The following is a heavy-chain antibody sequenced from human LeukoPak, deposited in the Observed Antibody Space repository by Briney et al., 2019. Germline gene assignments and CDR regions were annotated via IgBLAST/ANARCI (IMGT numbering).Heavy chain of an antibody. Sequence: SETLSLTCTVSDASISGYHWSWIRQPPGKGLEWIGSIHFSGSTNYNPSLRSRVTISVDTSKNQLSLKLSSVTAADTAVYYCARDLGGIYFDYWGQGTLVTVSS. CDR1: DASISGYH. V-gene: IGHV4-59*01. CDR2: IHFSGST. CDR3: ARDLGGIYFDY. D-gene: IGHD1-26*01. J-gene: IGHJ4*02.